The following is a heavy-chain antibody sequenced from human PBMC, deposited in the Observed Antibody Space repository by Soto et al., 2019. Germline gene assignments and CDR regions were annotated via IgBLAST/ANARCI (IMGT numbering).Heavy chain of an antibody. CDR1: GFSLSTDDVG. Sequence: HSGPTLVNPTQTLTLTCTFSGFSLSTDDVGVGWIRQPPGKALDWLAVIYWDDDKRYSPSLKSRLTITKDTSKNQVLLTMTNMDPVDTATYFCARSKYSISSFDYWGQGALVTVSS. CDR2: IYWDDDK. J-gene: IGHJ4*02. V-gene: IGHV2-5*02. D-gene: IGHD6-6*01. CDR3: ARSKYSISSFDY.